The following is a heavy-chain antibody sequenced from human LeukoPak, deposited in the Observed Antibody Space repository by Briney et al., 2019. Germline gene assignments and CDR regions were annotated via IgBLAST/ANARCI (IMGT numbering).Heavy chain of an antibody. CDR3: ASGITMVRGVWGV. D-gene: IGHD3-10*01. J-gene: IGHJ4*02. CDR2: IYHSGIT. Sequence: SETLSLTCTVSGYSIRSGFYWGWIRQSPGKGLEWIGNIYHSGITYYTPSLKSRVTISVDTSKNQFSLKLSSVTAADTAVYYCASGITMVRGVWGVWGQGTLVTVSS. V-gene: IGHV4-38-2*02. CDR1: GYSIRSGFY.